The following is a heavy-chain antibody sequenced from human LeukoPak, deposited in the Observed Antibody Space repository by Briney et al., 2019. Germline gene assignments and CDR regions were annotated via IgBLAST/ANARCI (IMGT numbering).Heavy chain of an antibody. CDR2: IIPIFGTA. J-gene: IGHJ4*02. CDR1: GGTFSSYA. Sequence: SVKVSCKASGGTFSSYAISWVRQAPGQGLEWMGGIIPIFGTANYAQKFQGRVTITADKSTSAAYMELSSLRSEDTAVYYCARVKGSYFYDFWSGYYYFDYWGQGTLVTVSS. D-gene: IGHD3-3*01. CDR3: ARVKGSYFYDFWSGYYYFDY. V-gene: IGHV1-69*06.